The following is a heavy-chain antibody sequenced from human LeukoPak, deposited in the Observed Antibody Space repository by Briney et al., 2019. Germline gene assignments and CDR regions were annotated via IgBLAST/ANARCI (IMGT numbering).Heavy chain of an antibody. CDR1: GFTFSNYA. Sequence: GGSLRLSCAASGFTFSNYAVMWVRQAPGQGLEWVSAITSGGSTKYADSVKGRFTISRDNSKNTLYLQMNSLRAKDTAQYFCARDPNGDYIGAFEFWGQGTVVTVSS. J-gene: IGHJ3*01. V-gene: IGHV3-23*01. CDR2: ITSGGST. D-gene: IGHD4-17*01. CDR3: ARDPNGDYIGAFEF.